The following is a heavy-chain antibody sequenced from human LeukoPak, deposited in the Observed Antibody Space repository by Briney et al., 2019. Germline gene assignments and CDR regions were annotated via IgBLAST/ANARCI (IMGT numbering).Heavy chain of an antibody. J-gene: IGHJ4*02. CDR1: GYTFTRYY. D-gene: IGHD5-24*01. Sequence: ASVKVSCKASGYTFTRYYLHWVRQAPGQGREWMGWINPTGGGTNYAQKFQGRVTMTRHTSITTAYMELSGLRPDDTAVYYCAKDVTPGDNVNDSWGQGTLVTVSS. V-gene: IGHV1-2*02. CDR3: AKDVTPGDNVNDS. CDR2: INPTGGGT.